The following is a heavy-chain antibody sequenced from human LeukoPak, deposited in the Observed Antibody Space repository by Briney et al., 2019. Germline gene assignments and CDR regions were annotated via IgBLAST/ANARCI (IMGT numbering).Heavy chain of an antibody. V-gene: IGHV1-2*04. D-gene: IGHD5-18*01. J-gene: IGHJ4*02. CDR2: INPNSGGT. Sequence: GASVKVSCKASGYTFTGYYMHWVRQAPGQGLEWMGWINPNSGGTNYAQKFQGWVTMTRDASISTAYMELSRLRSDDTAVYYCARVGEGYSYGIDYWGQGTLVTVSS. CDR1: GYTFTGYY. CDR3: ARVGEGYSYGIDY.